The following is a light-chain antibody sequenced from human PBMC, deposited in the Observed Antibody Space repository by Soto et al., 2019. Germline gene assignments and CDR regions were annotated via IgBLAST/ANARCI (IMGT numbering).Light chain of an antibody. Sequence: AIQVTQSPSSLSASVGDRVTITCRASQGISSALAWYQQKPGKAPKLLIYDASSLESGVPSRFSGSGSGTDFTLTISSLQPEDFATYYWQQFNIYPSFGGGTRVDLK. CDR2: DAS. CDR1: QGISSA. V-gene: IGKV1-13*02. CDR3: QQFNIYPS. J-gene: IGKJ4*02.